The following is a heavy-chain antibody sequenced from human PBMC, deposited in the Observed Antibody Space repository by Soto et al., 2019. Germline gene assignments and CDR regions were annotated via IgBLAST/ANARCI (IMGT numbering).Heavy chain of an antibody. D-gene: IGHD6-13*01. CDR3: ARDSAAGAGIGWDY. Sequence: ASVKVSCKASAYIFADYYIHWVRQAPGQGLEWMGWINPNNDDTRYAQKFRGRVTVTMDTSISTAYMDLTRLTSDDTAVYYCARDSAAGAGIGWDYWGQGTLVTVSS. V-gene: IGHV1-2*02. J-gene: IGHJ4*01. CDR2: INPNNDDT. CDR1: AYIFADYY.